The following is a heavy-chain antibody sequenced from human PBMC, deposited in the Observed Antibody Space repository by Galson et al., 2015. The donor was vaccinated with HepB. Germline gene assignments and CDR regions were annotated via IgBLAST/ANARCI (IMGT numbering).Heavy chain of an antibody. CDR3: AKEGGYRNWFDP. CDR2: ISGSGGST. Sequence: SLRLSCAASGFTFSSYAMSWVRQAPGKGLEWVSAISGSGGSTYYADSVKGRFTISRDNSKNTLYLQMNSQRAEDTAVYYCAKEGGYRNWFDPWGQGTLVTVSS. D-gene: IGHD3-16*02. J-gene: IGHJ5*02. CDR1: GFTFSSYA. V-gene: IGHV3-23*01.